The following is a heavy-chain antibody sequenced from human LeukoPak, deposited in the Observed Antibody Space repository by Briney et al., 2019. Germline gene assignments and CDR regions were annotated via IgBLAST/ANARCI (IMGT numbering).Heavy chain of an antibody. Sequence: ASVKVSCKVSGYTFTNSAMHWVRQAPGQRLEWMGWINAGNGNTKYSQRFQGRVTITRDTSASTAYMEPSSLRSEDTAVYFRARDLIVPAASDYWGQGTQVTVSS. J-gene: IGHJ4*02. CDR3: ARDLIVPAASDY. CDR1: GYTFTNSA. CDR2: INAGNGNT. V-gene: IGHV1-3*01. D-gene: IGHD2-2*01.